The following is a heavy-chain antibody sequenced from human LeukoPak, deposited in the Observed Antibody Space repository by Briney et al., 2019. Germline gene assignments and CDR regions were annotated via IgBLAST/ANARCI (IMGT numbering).Heavy chain of an antibody. CDR2: INPNGGAT. D-gene: IGHD3-3*01. J-gene: IGHJ4*02. Sequence: ASVKVSCKASGYTFTSYDNNWVRQATGQGLEYLGWINPNGGATKYTQKFQGRVTMTRDTSINTAYMELSSLRSDDTAVYYCARLAFYDFWSGYLDSWGQGTLVTVSS. CDR1: GYTFTSYD. CDR3: ARLAFYDFWSGYLDS. V-gene: IGHV1-2*02.